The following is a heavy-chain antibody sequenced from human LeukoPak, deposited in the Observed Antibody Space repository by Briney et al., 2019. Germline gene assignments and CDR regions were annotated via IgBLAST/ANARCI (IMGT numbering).Heavy chain of an antibody. Sequence: PGRSLRLSCAASGFTFSSYAMHWVRQAPGKGLEWVAVISYDGSNKYYADSVKGRFTISRDNSKNTLYPQMNSLRAEDTAVYYCAPSRDGYTMWDYWGQGTLVTVSS. V-gene: IGHV3-30-3*01. CDR3: APSRDGYTMWDY. D-gene: IGHD5-24*01. J-gene: IGHJ4*02. CDR1: GFTFSSYA. CDR2: ISYDGSNK.